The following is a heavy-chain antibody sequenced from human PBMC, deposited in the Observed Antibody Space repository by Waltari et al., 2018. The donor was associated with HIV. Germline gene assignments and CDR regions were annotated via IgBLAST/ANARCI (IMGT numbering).Heavy chain of an antibody. V-gene: IGHV3-15*01. D-gene: IGHD3-10*02. CDR1: GFPFSNAG. Sequence: EVQLVESGGGLGKPGGSLGLRWGVAGFPFSNAGMSWVRQAPGKGLEWVGRIKTKTDGGTVDYAAPVTGRFTISRDDSQSTLYLEINSLKTEDTAVYYCTTIQFYYVFEFWGQGTLVTVSS. CDR3: TTIQFYYVFEF. CDR2: IKTKTDGGTV. J-gene: IGHJ4*02.